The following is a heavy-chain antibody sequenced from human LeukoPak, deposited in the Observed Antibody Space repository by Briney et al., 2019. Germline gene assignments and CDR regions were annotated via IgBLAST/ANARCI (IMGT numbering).Heavy chain of an antibody. CDR2: INPNSGGT. CDR1: GYTFTGYY. Sequence: GASVTVSCKASGYTFTGYYMHWVRQAPGQGLEWMGWINPNSGGTNYAQKFQGRVTMTRDTSISTAYMELSRLRSDDTAVYYCARYDSSGIKYDYWGQGTLVTVSS. CDR3: ARYDSSGIKYDY. D-gene: IGHD3-22*01. J-gene: IGHJ4*02. V-gene: IGHV1-2*02.